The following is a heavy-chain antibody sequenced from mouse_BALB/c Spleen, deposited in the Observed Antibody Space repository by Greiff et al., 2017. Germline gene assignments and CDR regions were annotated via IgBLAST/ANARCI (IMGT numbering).Heavy chain of an antibody. V-gene: IGHV2-5-1*01. CDR3: AKNYYGSSWYFDD. Sequence: QVQLKESGPSLVQPAQTLSITCTASGFSLTSYGVHWVRQSPGKGLEWLGVIWRGGSTDYNAAFMSRLSITKDNSKSQVFFKMNSLQADDTAIYYCAKNYYGSSWYFDDWGEGTTVTVSS. CDR2: IWRGGST. J-gene: IGHJ1*01. CDR1: GFSLTSYG. D-gene: IGHD1-1*01.